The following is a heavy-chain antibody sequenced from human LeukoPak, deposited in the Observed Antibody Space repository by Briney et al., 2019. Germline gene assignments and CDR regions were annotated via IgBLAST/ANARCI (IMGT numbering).Heavy chain of an antibody. CDR2: IRYDGSNK. Sequence: GGSLRLSCAASGFTFSSYGMHWVRQAPGKGLEWVAFIRYDGSNKYYADSVKGRFTISRDNAKNSLYLQMNSLRAEDTAVYYCARDLVIAVAGAPVDYWGQGTLVTVSS. D-gene: IGHD6-19*01. J-gene: IGHJ4*02. CDR1: GFTFSSYG. CDR3: ARDLVIAVAGAPVDY. V-gene: IGHV3-30*02.